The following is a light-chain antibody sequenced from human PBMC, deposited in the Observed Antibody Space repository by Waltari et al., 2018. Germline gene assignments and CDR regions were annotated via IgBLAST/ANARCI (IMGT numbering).Light chain of an antibody. CDR2: HVS. CDR3: ISYTTSNTWV. Sequence: QSALTQPASVSGSPGQSITISCTGSSSDVGGYNYVSWYQPHPGKAPKLMTYHVSERPSGVSNRFSGSKSGNTASLTISGLQAEDEADYYCISYTTSNTWVFGGGTKLTVL. CDR1: SSDVGGYNY. J-gene: IGLJ3*02. V-gene: IGLV2-14*01.